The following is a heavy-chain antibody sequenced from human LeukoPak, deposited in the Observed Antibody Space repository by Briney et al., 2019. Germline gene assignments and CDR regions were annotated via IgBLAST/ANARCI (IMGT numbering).Heavy chain of an antibody. CDR1: GFTFSSYE. CDR3: TTHAYGSGSYSP. V-gene: IGHV3-48*03. Sequence: TGGSLRLSCAASGFTFSSYEMNWVRQAPGKGLEWVSYISSSGSTIYYADSVKGRFTISRDNAKNSLYLQMNSLRTEDTALYYCTTHAYGSGSYSPWGQGTLVIVSS. CDR2: ISSSGSTI. D-gene: IGHD3-10*01. J-gene: IGHJ5*02.